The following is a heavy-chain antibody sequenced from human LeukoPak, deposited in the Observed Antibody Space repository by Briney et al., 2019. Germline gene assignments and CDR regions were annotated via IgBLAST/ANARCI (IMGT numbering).Heavy chain of an antibody. CDR1: GFTFSSYS. Sequence: PGGSLRLSCAASGFTFSSYSMNWVHQAPGKGLEWVSSISSSSSYIYYADSVKGRFTISRDNAKNSLYLQMNSLRAEDTAVYYCARDRIPDYGYYYYYGMDVWGQGTTVTVSS. V-gene: IGHV3-21*01. J-gene: IGHJ6*02. CDR2: ISSSSSYI. CDR3: ARDRIPDYGYYYYYGMDV. D-gene: IGHD4-17*01.